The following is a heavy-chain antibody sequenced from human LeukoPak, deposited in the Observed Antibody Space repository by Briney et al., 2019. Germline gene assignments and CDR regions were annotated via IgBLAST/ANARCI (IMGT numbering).Heavy chain of an antibody. Sequence: GGSLRLSCTASGFTFGDYAMSWVRQAPGKGLEWVGFIRSISYGGTREYAASVKGRFTISRDDPKGIAYLQMNSLKTEGTAVYYCTRKYSDPFDYWGQGTLVTVSS. CDR2: IRSISYGGTR. D-gene: IGHD5-18*01. CDR1: GFTFGDYA. J-gene: IGHJ4*02. V-gene: IGHV3-49*04. CDR3: TRKYSDPFDY.